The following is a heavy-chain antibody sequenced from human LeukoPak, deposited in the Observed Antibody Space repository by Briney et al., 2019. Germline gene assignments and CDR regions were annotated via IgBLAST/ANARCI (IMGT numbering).Heavy chain of an antibody. D-gene: IGHD2-21*02. CDR2: ISSSSRGSTI. V-gene: IGHV3-11*01. CDR3: ARDGLSYCDGDCP. Sequence: GSLRLSCAASGFTFSDYYMSWIRQAPGKGLEWVSYISSSSRGSTIYYADSVKGRFTISRDNAKNSLYLQMNSLRAEDTAVYYCARDGLSYCDGDCPWGQGTLVTVSS. CDR1: GFTFSDYY. J-gene: IGHJ5*02.